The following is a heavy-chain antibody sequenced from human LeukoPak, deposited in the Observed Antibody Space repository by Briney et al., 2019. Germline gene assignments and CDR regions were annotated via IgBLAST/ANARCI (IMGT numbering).Heavy chain of an antibody. Sequence: PGRSLRLSCAASGFTFSSYGMHWVRQAPGKGLEWVAVISYDGSNKYYADSVKGRFTISRDNSKNTLYLQMNSLRAEDTAVYYCARDPIDAFDIWGQGTMVTVSS. V-gene: IGHV3-30*03. CDR2: ISYDGSNK. CDR1: GFTFSSYG. CDR3: ARDPIDAFDI. J-gene: IGHJ3*02.